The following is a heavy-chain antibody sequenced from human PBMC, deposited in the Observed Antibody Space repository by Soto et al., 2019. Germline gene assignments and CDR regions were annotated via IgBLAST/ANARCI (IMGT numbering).Heavy chain of an antibody. CDR1: GGSMSNYY. Sequence: SETLSLTCTVSGGSMSNYYWSWIRQPPGKGLEWIGYIYYSGSTSYNPSLKSRVTISVDTSKNQFSLKLSSVTAADTAVYYCARVLGYGSGSYPAYYYYYYGMDVWGQGTTVTVSS. V-gene: IGHV4-59*12. J-gene: IGHJ6*02. D-gene: IGHD3-10*01. CDR3: ARVLGYGSGSYPAYYYYYYGMDV. CDR2: IYYSGST.